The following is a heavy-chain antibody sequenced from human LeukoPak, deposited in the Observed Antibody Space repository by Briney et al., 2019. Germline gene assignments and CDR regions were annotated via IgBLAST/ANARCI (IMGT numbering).Heavy chain of an antibody. CDR3: AKDTRVYGMDV. V-gene: IGHV3-74*01. D-gene: IGHD2-2*01. CDR2: INSDGSST. Sequence: GGSLRLSCAASGFTFSSYWMHWVRQAPGKGLVWVSRINSDGSSTSYADSVKGRFTISRDNSKNSLYLQMNSLRTEDTALYYCAKDTRVYGMDVWGQGTTVTVSS. J-gene: IGHJ6*02. CDR1: GFTFSSYW.